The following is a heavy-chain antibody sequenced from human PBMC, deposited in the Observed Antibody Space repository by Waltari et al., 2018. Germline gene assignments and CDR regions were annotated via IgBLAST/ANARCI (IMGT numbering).Heavy chain of an antibody. Sequence: QVPLVQSGAEVKKPGASVKVSCKASGYTFTGYYLHWVRQAPGQGLEWMGRINPNSGGTNYAQKFQGRVTMTRDTSISTAYMELSRLRSDDTAVYYCARDRGGSHGAFDPWGQGTLVTVSS. J-gene: IGHJ5*02. V-gene: IGHV1-2*06. CDR1: GYTFTGYY. D-gene: IGHD1-26*01. CDR2: INPNSGGT. CDR3: ARDRGGSHGAFDP.